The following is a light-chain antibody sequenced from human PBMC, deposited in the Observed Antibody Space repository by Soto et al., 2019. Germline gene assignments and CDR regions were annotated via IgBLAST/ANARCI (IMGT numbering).Light chain of an antibody. CDR2: GAS. V-gene: IGKV3-15*01. CDR1: QSVNSN. J-gene: IGKJ1*01. CDR3: QHYNNWPWT. Sequence: ETVMTQSPATLSVSPGERATLSCRASQSVNSNLAWYQQKLGQAPRVLIYGASTRATGIPARFSGSGSGTEFILTISSLQSEDFAVYYCQHYNNWPWTFGQGTKVEIK.